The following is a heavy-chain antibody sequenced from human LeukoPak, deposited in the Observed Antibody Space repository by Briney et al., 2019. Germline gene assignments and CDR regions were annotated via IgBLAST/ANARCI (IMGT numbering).Heavy chain of an antibody. CDR3: ARGASGYGNFDY. V-gene: IGHV3-74*01. J-gene: IGHJ4*02. CDR1: GFSFNTYW. Sequence: PGGSLRLSCAASGFSFNTYWMHWVRQAPGKGLVRVSRIYSDGSSTYYADSVKGRFTCSRDNAKNTVYLQMNSLGAEDTAVYYCARGASGYGNFDYWGQGTLVTVSS. CDR2: IYSDGSST. D-gene: IGHD5-12*01.